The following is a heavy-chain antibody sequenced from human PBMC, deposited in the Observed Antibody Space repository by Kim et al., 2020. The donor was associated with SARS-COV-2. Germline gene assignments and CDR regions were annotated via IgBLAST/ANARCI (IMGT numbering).Heavy chain of an antibody. D-gene: IGHD1-26*01. Sequence: GGSLRLSCAASGFTFSSYGMHWVRQAPGKGLEWVAVIWYDGSNKYYADSVKGRFTISRDNSKNTLYLQMNSLRAEDTAVYYCARDRFRRTNSGSYRGDYWGQGTLVTVSS. CDR3: ARDRFRRTNSGSYRGDY. CDR2: IWYDGSNK. J-gene: IGHJ4*02. V-gene: IGHV3-33*01. CDR1: GFTFSSYG.